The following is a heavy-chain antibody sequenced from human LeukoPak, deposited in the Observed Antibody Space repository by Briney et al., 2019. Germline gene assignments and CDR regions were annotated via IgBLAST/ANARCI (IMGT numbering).Heavy chain of an antibody. J-gene: IGHJ4*02. CDR3: ARAATYYYGSGSYKFDY. V-gene: IGHV4-59*12. CDR1: GGSISSYY. CDR2: IYYSGST. Sequence: PSETLSLTCTVSGGSISSYYWSWIRQPPGKGLEWIGYIYYSGSTNYNPSLKSRVTISVDTSKNQFSLKLSSVTAADTAVYYCARAATYYYGSGSYKFDYWGQGTLVTVSS. D-gene: IGHD3-10*01.